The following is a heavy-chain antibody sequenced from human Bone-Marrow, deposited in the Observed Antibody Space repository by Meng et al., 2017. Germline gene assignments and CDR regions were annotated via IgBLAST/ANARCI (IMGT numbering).Heavy chain of an antibody. V-gene: IGHV3-30*04. Sequence: GGSLRLSCAASGFTFSSYARHWVRLPPGKGLEWVAVTSYDGVNTHYADSVKGRFTISRDNSKNTLFLEMKRLRIEDTALYDCTRGGVYYDVLTGRDFWGRGTLVTVSS. CDR1: GFTFSSYA. CDR3: TRGGVYYDVLTGRDF. D-gene: IGHD3-22*01. J-gene: IGHJ4*02. CDR2: TSYDGVNT.